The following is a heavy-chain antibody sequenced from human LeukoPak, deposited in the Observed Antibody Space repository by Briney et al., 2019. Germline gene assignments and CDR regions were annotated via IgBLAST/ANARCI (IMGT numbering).Heavy chain of an antibody. V-gene: IGHV3-11*01. CDR2: ISRSGSTR. J-gene: IGHJ3*02. D-gene: IGHD3-22*01. Sequence: GGSLRFSCAASGFTFSDYYMSWLRQAPGKGLEWVSHISRSGSTRYYADSLKGRFTISRDNAKNSLYLQMNSLRAEDTAVYYCARTAYYYDSSGYDDAFDIWGQGTMVTVSS. CDR3: ARTAYYYDSSGYDDAFDI. CDR1: GFTFSDYY.